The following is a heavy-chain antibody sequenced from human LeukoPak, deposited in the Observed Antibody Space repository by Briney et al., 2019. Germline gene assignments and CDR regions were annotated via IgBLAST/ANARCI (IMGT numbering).Heavy chain of an antibody. CDR2: IYTSGST. V-gene: IGHV4-4*07. CDR3: AGVRGYSYGSTFDY. Sequence: SETLSLTCTVSGGSISSYYWSWIRHPAGKGLEWIGRIYTSGSTNYNPSLKSRVTMSVDTSKNQFSLKLSSVTAADTAVYYCAGVRGYSYGSTFDYWGQGTLVTVSS. J-gene: IGHJ4*02. CDR1: GGSISSYY. D-gene: IGHD5-18*01.